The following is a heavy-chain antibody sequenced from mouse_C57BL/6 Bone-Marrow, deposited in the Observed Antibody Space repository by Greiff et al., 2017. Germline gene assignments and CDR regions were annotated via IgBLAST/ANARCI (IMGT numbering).Heavy chain of an antibody. CDR1: GFSLTSYG. J-gene: IGHJ4*01. V-gene: IGHV2-6*01. CDR2: IWGVGST. D-gene: IGHD2-4*01. CDR3: ASRGYDYDGAMDY. Sequence: QVQLKESGPGLVAPSQSLSITCTVSGFSLTSYGVDWVRQSPGKGLEWRGVIWGVGSTNYNSALKSRLSTSKDNSKSQVFLKMNSLQTDDTAMYYCASRGYDYDGAMDYWGQGTSVTVSS.